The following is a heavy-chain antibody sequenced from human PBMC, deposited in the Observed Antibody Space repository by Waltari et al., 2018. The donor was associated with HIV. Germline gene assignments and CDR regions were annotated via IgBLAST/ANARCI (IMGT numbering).Heavy chain of an antibody. CDR3: ASGEGGGWYSLGY. D-gene: IGHD6-19*01. Sequence: QVQLVQSGAEVKRPGASVKVSCKASGFTFIEYYIHWVRQAPGQGLEWMGWINPKNGGTNYAQKFQGRVTMTRDTSISTAYMELNRLTSDDTAVYYCASGEGGGWYSLGYWGQGTLVTVSS. V-gene: IGHV1-2*02. J-gene: IGHJ4*02. CDR1: GFTFIEYY. CDR2: INPKNGGT.